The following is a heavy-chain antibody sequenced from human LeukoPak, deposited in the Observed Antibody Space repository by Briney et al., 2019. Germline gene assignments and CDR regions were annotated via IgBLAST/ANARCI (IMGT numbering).Heavy chain of an antibody. CDR3: AKSGPDMAATGDFDN. CDR1: GFTFSRYA. J-gene: IGHJ4*02. D-gene: IGHD6-13*01. Sequence: GGSLRLSCAASGFTFSRYAVSWVRQAPGKGLEWVSTVSRSGDSTYYADSVKGRFTISRDNSKNTLYLQMSSLRADDTAVYYCAKSGPDMAATGDFDNWGQGTLVTVSS. V-gene: IGHV3-23*01. CDR2: VSRSGDST.